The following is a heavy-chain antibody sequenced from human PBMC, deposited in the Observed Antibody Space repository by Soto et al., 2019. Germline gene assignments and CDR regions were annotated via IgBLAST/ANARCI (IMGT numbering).Heavy chain of an antibody. CDR3: ARRGVLPDH. V-gene: IGHV1-18*01. CDR1: GYTFTNYG. CDR2: ISADTGHT. D-gene: IGHD3-10*01. Sequence: QVQLVQSGAEVKKPGASVKVSCRAFGYTFTNYGITWVRQAPGQGLEWMGWISADTGHTNYAQNLQGRVTMTTDTSTSTAYMEMRSLRSDDTAVYYCARRGVLPDHWGQGTLVTVSS. J-gene: IGHJ4*02.